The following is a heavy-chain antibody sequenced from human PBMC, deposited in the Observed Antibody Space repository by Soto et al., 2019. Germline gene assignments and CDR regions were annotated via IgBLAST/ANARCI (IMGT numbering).Heavy chain of an antibody. CDR2: IYYSGST. D-gene: IGHD2-21*01. CDR1: GGSISSGGYY. CDR3: AASCVGCGGFNYYGMDG. J-gene: IGHJ6*02. V-gene: IGHV4-31*03. Sequence: QVQLQESGPGLVKPSQTLSLTCTVSGGSISSGGYYWSWIRQHPGKGLEWIGYIYYSGSTYYNPSIKSRVTISVDTSKNQFSLKLSSVTAADTAVYYCAASCVGCGGFNYYGMDGWGQGTTVTVSS.